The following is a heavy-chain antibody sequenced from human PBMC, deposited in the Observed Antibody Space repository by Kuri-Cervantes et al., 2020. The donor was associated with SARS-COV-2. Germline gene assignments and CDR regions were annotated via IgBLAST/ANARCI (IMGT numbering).Heavy chain of an antibody. D-gene: IGHD3-10*01. V-gene: IGHV4-39*02. CDR3: AKDRRGSGPFDY. CDR2: IYYSGST. Sequence: SETLSLTCTVSGDSISSSSYYWGWIRQPPGKGLEWIGSIYYSGSTYYNPSLKSRVTISVDTSKNRFSLKLSSVTAADTAVYYCAKDRRGSGPFDYWGQGTLVTVSS. CDR1: GDSISSSSYY. J-gene: IGHJ4*02.